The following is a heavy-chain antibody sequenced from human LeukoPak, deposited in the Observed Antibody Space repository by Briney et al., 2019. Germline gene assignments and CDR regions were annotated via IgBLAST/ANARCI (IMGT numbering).Heavy chain of an antibody. Sequence: GGSLRLSCAGTGFTFSTYSMNWVRQTPDKGLEWVSSVSSDSHFIFYADSVEGRFTISRDNSKNTLYLQMNSLRAEDTAVYYCARTFDYWGQGTLVTVSS. CDR1: GFTFSTYS. J-gene: IGHJ4*02. CDR2: VSSDSHFI. CDR3: ARTFDY. V-gene: IGHV3-21*04.